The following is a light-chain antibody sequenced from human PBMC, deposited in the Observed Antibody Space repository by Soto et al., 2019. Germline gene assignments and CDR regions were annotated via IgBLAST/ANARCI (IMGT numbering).Light chain of an antibody. V-gene: IGKV1-39*01. J-gene: IGKJ2*01. CDR2: AAS. CDR3: QQSYSTPRT. Sequence: DIQMTQSPSSLSASVGDRVTITCRASQSISGYLNWYQQKPGKAPKLLMYAASSLQSGVPSRFSGRGSGTDFTLTISSLQPEDFATYYCQQSYSTPRTFGQGTTLEIK. CDR1: QSISGY.